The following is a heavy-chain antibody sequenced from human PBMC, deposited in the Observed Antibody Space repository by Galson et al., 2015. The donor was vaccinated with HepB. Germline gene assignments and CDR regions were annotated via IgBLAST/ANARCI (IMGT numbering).Heavy chain of an antibody. V-gene: IGHV1-46*01. CDR2: INPSGGTP. D-gene: IGHD4-23*01. CDR3: ARTANSHFDY. J-gene: IGHJ4*02. CDR1: GYTFTSYY. Sequence: SVKVSCKASGYTFTSYYMHWVRQAPGQGPEWMGVINPSGGTPIYPQTFQGRVTMTRDTSTSTIYLELSSLRSEDTAVYYCARTANSHFDYWGQGTLVTVSS.